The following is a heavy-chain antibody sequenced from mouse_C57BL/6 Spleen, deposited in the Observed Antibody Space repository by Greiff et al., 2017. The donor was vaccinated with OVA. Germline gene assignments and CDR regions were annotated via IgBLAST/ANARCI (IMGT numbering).Heavy chain of an antibody. CDR1: GYAFSSSW. J-gene: IGHJ3*01. CDR2: IYPGDGDT. CDR3: ARDGVTPAWFAY. V-gene: IGHV1-82*01. D-gene: IGHD2-2*01. Sequence: QVTLKVSGPELVKPGASVKISCKASGYAFSSSWMNWVKQRPGKGLEWIGRIYPGDGDTNYNGKFKGKATLTADKSSSTAYMQLSSLTSEDSAVYFCARDGVTPAWFAYWGRGTLVTVSA.